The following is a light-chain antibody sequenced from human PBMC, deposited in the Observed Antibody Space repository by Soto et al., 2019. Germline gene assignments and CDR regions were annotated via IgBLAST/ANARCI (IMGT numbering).Light chain of an antibody. CDR2: DVS. Sequence: DIVLTQSPGTLSLSPGERATLSCRATQTVTSNYLAWYQEKPGQAPRLLISDVSSRAPGIPDRFTGSGSGTDFTLTISGLEPEDSAVYYCQQRSNWLPITFGQGKRLEIK. CDR3: QQRSNWLPIT. CDR1: QTVTSNY. J-gene: IGKJ5*01. V-gene: IGKV3D-20*02.